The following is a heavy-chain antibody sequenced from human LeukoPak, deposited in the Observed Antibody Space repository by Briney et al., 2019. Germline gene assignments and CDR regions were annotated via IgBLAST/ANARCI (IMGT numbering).Heavy chain of an antibody. V-gene: IGHV1-8*01. CDR2: MNPNSGNT. Sequence: GASVKVSCKASGYTFTSYDINWVRQATGQGLEWMGWMNPNSGNTGYAQKFQSRVTMTRNTSISTAYMELSSLRSEDTAVYYCARGQVGSSGWYYYYYYGMDVWGQGTTVTVSS. CDR3: ARGQVGSSGWYYYYYYGMDV. J-gene: IGHJ6*02. CDR1: GYTFTSYD. D-gene: IGHD6-19*01.